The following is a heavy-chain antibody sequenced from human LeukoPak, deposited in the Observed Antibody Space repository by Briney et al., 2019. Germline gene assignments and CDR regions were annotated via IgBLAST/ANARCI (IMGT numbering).Heavy chain of an antibody. CDR3: ARANFLYCSSTTCLFDY. J-gene: IGHJ4*02. CDR1: GYTFTDYY. V-gene: IGHV1-2*02. CDR2: INPNRDDT. D-gene: IGHD2-2*01. Sequence: SSVNVSCKPSGYTFTDYYMHWVRQTPRQAFEWMGWINPNRDDTHYAHKFQGRVTMTRDTSISTAHMELSRLRSDDTAVYCCARANFLYCSSTTCLFDYWGQGTLVIVSS.